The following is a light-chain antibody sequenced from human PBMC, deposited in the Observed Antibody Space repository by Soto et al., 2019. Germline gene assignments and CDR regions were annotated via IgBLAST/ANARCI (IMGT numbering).Light chain of an antibody. V-gene: IGLV2-14*01. CDR2: DVN. J-gene: IGLJ3*02. CDR1: SSDVGGYNY. Sequence: QSALTQPASVSGSPGQSITISCTGTSSDVGGYNYVSWYQHHPGKAPKLLIYDVNNRPSGVSNRFSGSKSGNTASLTISGLQAEDEADYYCSLYTISRVFGGGTKLTVL. CDR3: SLYTISRV.